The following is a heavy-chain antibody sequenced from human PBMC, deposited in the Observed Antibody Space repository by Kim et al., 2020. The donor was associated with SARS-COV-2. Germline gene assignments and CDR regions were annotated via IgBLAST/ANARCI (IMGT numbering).Heavy chain of an antibody. CDR1: GFTFSNYA. V-gene: IGHV3-23*01. CDR2: IRGTGGGT. J-gene: IGHJ3*02. D-gene: IGHD2-2*02. CDR3: AKRGYTSGNSASHTFDI. Sequence: GGSLRLSCTASGFTFSNYAMSWVRQAPGKGLEWVSAIRGTGGGTYYADSVKGRFTISRENSKNTLSLQMSSLGPDDTAIYYCAKRGYTSGNSASHTFDIWGQGTMVTVSS.